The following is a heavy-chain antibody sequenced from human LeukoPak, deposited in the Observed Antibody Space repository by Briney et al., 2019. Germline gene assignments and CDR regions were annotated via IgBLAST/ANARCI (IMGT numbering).Heavy chain of an antibody. CDR1: GGFISSNDYY. V-gene: IGHV4-31*03. CDR2: TYHSGSS. CDR3: ARDRSGGLGYSNYYGMDV. Sequence: SQTLSLTCTVSGGFISSNDYYWSWIRQHPGKGLEWIGYTYHSGSSYYNPSLKSRVTISVDTSENQFSLKLSSVTSADTAVYYCARDRSGGLGYSNYYGMDVWGQGTTVSVSS. J-gene: IGHJ6*02. D-gene: IGHD3-3*01.